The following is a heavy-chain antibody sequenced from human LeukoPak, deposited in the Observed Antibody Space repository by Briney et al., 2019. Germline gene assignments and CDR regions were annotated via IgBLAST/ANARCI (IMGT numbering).Heavy chain of an antibody. CDR2: IWYDGSNK. V-gene: IGHV3-33*08. Sequence: GGSLRLSCAVSGFTFSSYGMHWVRQAPGKGLEWVAVIWYDGSNKYYADSVKGRFTISRDNSKNTLYLQINSLRAEDTAVYYCARDGEGYSNYGFDCWGQGTLVTVSS. CDR3: ARDGEGYSNYGFDC. CDR1: GFTFSSYG. J-gene: IGHJ4*02. D-gene: IGHD4-11*01.